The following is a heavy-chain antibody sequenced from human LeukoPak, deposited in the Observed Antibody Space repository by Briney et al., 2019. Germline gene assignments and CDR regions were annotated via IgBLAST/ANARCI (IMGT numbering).Heavy chain of an antibody. V-gene: IGHV3-30-3*01. CDR2: ISYDGSNK. D-gene: IGHD2-2*01. J-gene: IGHJ4*02. CDR3: AGDHCSSTSCYRQSYYFDY. CDR1: GFTFSSYA. Sequence: RRSLRHSCSASGFTFSSYAMHWVRQAPGKGLEWVAVISYDGSNKYYADSVKGRFTISRDNSKNTLYLQMNSLRAEDTAVYYCAGDHCSSTSCYRQSYYFDYWGQGTLVTVSS.